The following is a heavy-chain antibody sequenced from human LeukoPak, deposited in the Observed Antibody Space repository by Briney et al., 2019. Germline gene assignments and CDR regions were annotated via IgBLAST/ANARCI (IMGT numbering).Heavy chain of an antibody. D-gene: IGHD2-15*01. Sequence: GGSLRLSCVASGFTFMSYGMSWVRQAPGEGLEWVSAITGSTRSTYYADSVKGRFTISRDNSKNTLYLQKNSLRAEDTAVYYCAKDQLNRFCSGGDCSITHDYWGQGSLVTVSS. J-gene: IGHJ4*02. CDR1: GFTFMSYG. CDR2: ITGSTRST. CDR3: AKDQLNRFCSGGDCSITHDY. V-gene: IGHV3-23*01.